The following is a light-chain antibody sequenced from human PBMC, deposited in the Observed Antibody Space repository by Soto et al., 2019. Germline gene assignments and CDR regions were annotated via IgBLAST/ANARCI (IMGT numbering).Light chain of an antibody. Sequence: QSVLTQPPSASGAPGQRVTVSCSGSSSNIGSNTVSWYQQLPGTAPKLLIYSNTQRPSGVPDRFSGSKSDTSASLAISGLQSEDEADYYCAAWDDSLNGRVFGGGTKVTVL. CDR1: SSNIGSNT. J-gene: IGLJ2*01. CDR3: AAWDDSLNGRV. V-gene: IGLV1-44*01. CDR2: SNT.